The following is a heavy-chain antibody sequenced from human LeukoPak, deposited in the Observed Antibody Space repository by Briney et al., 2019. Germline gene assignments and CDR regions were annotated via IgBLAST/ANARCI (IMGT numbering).Heavy chain of an antibody. J-gene: IGHJ4*02. D-gene: IGHD1-26*01. Sequence: SETLSLTCTVSGDSISDYYWSWIRQPPGKGLEWIGYIYYSGSTNYNPSLKSRVTISVDTSKNQFSLKLNSVTAADTAAYYCARRVGATRVYPFDYWGQGTLVTVSS. CDR1: GDSISDYY. CDR2: IYYSGST. CDR3: ARRVGATRVYPFDY. V-gene: IGHV4-59*12.